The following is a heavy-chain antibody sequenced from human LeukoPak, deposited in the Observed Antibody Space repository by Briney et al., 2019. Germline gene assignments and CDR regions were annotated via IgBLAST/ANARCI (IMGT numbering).Heavy chain of an antibody. CDR1: GGSFSGYY. V-gene: IGHV4-34*01. CDR2: INHSGST. D-gene: IGHD6-25*01. Sequence: SETLSLTRTVNGGSFSGYYWSWIRQPPGKGLGWIGEINHSGSTNYNPSLKSRVTISVDTSKNQFSLKLSSVTAADTAVYYCARDKRAGFDYWGQGTLVTVSS. CDR3: ARDKRAGFDY. J-gene: IGHJ4*02.